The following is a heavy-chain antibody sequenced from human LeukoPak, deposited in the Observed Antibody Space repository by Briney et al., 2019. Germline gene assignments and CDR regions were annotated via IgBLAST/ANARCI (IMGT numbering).Heavy chain of an antibody. CDR1: GYTFTNYA. CDR3: ARLTYYYDSSGQNWFDP. V-gene: IGHV1-3*01. CDR2: INAGNGNT. D-gene: IGHD3-22*01. Sequence: ASVKVSCKASGYTFTNYAMHWVRQAPGQRLEWMGWINAGNGNTKYSQKFQGRVTITRDTSASTAYMEVSSLRSEDTAVYYCARLTYYYDSSGQNWFDPWGQGTLVTVSS. J-gene: IGHJ5*02.